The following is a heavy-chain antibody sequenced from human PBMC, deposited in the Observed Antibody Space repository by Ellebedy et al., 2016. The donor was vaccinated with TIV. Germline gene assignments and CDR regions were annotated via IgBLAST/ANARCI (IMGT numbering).Heavy chain of an antibody. CDR3: ASLEDYYDSSGRAQDAFDI. J-gene: IGHJ3*02. Sequence: ASVKVSCXASGYTFTSYAMHWVRQAPGQGLEWMGWINPNSGGTNYAQKFQGWVTMTRDTSISTAYMELSRLRSDDTAVYYCASLEDYYDSSGRAQDAFDIWGQGTMVTVSS. CDR1: GYTFTSYA. CDR2: INPNSGGT. D-gene: IGHD3-22*01. V-gene: IGHV1-2*04.